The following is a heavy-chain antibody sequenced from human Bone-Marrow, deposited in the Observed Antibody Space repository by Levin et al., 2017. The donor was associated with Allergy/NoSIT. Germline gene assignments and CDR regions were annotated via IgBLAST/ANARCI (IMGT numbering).Heavy chain of an antibody. CDR1: GLTFMNAW. CDR3: TTDFHCSATSCPPST. CDR2: IKSKTEGGTT. D-gene: IGHD2-15*01. J-gene: IGHJ5*02. Sequence: GGSLRLSCAASGLTFMNAWMSWVRQAPGKGLEWVGQIKSKTEGGTTAYAAPVKDRFAISRDDSKNTLYLQMNSLKTEDTAVYYCTTDFHCSATSCPPSTWGQGTLVTVSS. V-gene: IGHV3-15*01.